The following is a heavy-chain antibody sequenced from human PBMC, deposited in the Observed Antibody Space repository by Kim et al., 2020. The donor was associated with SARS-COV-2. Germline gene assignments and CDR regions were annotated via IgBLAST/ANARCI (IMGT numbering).Heavy chain of an antibody. J-gene: IGHJ4*02. D-gene: IGHD6-13*01. CDR3: ARGSTSEGYSSSWPFDY. V-gene: IGHV4-4*06. Sequence: LKSRVTMSVATSKNRFSLKLSSVTAADTAVYYCARGSTSEGYSSSWPFDYWGQGTLVTVSS.